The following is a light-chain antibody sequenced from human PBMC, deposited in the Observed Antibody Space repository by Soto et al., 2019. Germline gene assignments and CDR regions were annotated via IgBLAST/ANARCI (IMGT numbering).Light chain of an antibody. CDR1: SSDIGGYDY. J-gene: IGLJ1*01. CDR3: TSYTSSSTNYV. CDR2: EVS. V-gene: IGLV2-14*01. Sequence: QSALTQPASVSGSPGQSITISCTGTSSDIGGYDYVSWYQQHPGKAPKLMIYEVSNRPSGVSNGFSGSKSGNTASLTISGLQAEDEADYYCTSYTSSSTNYVFGTGTKLTVL.